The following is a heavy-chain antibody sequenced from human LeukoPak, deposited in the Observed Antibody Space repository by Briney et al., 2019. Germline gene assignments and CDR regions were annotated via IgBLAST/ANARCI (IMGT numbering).Heavy chain of an antibody. CDR2: ISGSGGST. Sequence: GGSLRLSCAASGFTFSSYAMSWVRQAPGKGLEWASAISGSGGSTYYADSVKGRFTISRDNSKNTLYLQMNSLRAEDTAVYYCAKGGYRYYYGSGSYYNWGQGTLVTVSS. CDR3: AKGGYRYYYGSGSYYN. D-gene: IGHD3-10*01. CDR1: GFTFSSYA. V-gene: IGHV3-23*01. J-gene: IGHJ4*02.